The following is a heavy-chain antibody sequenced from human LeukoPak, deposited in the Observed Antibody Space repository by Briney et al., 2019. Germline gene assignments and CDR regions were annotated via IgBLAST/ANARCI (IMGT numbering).Heavy chain of an antibody. CDR2: IYSSGSS. V-gene: IGHV4-61*02. D-gene: IGHD4-11*01. Sequence: SQTLSLTCTVSGGSISSGTNYWSWIRQPAGKGLECIGRIYSSGSSNYNPSLKSRVTISVDTSKNQFSLKLSSVTAADTAVYYCARDRVTTVTTTGFRYYYYYMDVWGKGTTVTVSS. CDR3: ARDRVTTVTTTGFRYYYYYMDV. CDR1: GGSISSGTNY. J-gene: IGHJ6*03.